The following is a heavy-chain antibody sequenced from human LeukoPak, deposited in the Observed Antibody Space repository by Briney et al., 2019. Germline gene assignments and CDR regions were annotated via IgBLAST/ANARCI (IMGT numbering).Heavy chain of an antibody. CDR1: GDSISDSNW. CDR3: ARFSRVQSSF. V-gene: IGHV3-7*01. Sequence: ETLSLTCAVSGDSISDSNWWSWVRQAPGKGLEWVANIKQDGIDKQYVDSIRGRFTISRDNAKNTLYLQMDSLRVEDTATYYCARFSRVQSSFWGQGTLVTVSS. D-gene: IGHD4/OR15-4a*01. CDR2: IKQDGIDK. J-gene: IGHJ4*02.